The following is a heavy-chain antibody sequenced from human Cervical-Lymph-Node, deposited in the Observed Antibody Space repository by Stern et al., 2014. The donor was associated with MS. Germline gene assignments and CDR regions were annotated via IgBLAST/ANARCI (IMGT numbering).Heavy chain of an antibody. Sequence: VQLGESGGGVVQPGRSLRLSCAASGFTFSDYGIHWVRQAPGKGLEWVAVISYDGSNKDYADSVKGRFTISRENSKNTLYLQMNSLRAEDTAVYYCAKVRGTAATSYFYGMDVWGQGTTVSVSS. J-gene: IGHJ6*02. D-gene: IGHD6-13*01. V-gene: IGHV3-30*18. CDR1: GFTFSDYG. CDR2: ISYDGSNK. CDR3: AKVRGTAATSYFYGMDV.